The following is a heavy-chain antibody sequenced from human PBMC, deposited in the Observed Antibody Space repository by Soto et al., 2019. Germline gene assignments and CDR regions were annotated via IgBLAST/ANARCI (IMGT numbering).Heavy chain of an antibody. CDR2: IIPIFGTA. CDR3: ARENRYSYGLERSNWFDP. J-gene: IGHJ5*02. CDR1: GGTFSSYA. Sequence: QVQLVQSGAEVKKPGSSVKVSCKASGGTFSSYAISWVRQAPGQGLEWMGGIIPIFGTANYAQKFQGRVTITADESTSTAYMERSSLRSEDTAVYYCARENRYSYGLERSNWFDPWGQGTLVTVSS. D-gene: IGHD5-18*01. V-gene: IGHV1-69*01.